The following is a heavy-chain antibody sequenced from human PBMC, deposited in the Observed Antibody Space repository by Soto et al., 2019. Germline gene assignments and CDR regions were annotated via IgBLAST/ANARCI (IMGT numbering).Heavy chain of an antibody. CDR1: GFTFSSYA. D-gene: IGHD1-1*01. CDR3: ARDRLRYNWNDFPYYYYGMDV. J-gene: IGHJ6*02. Sequence: QVQLVESGGGVVQPGRSLRLSCAASGFTFSSYAMHWVRQAPGKGLEWVAVIPYDGSNKYYADSVKGRFTISRDNSMNTLYLQMNSLRAEDTAVYYCARDRLRYNWNDFPYYYYGMDVWGQGTTVTVSS. CDR2: IPYDGSNK. V-gene: IGHV3-30-3*01.